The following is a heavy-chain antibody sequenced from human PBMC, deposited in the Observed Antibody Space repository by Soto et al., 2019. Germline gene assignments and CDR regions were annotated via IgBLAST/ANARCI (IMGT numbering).Heavy chain of an antibody. J-gene: IGHJ6*03. D-gene: IGHD6-19*01. CDR2: ISAFNGNT. Sequence: QDQLVQSGAEVKKPGASVTVSCKASGYSFTNYGVTWVRQAPGQGLEWMGWISAFNGNTHYAQNLQGRVTMTTDASTSTADMELRSLRSDDTTVYYCARDRGVAPPVAGNTHYYYYIDVWGKGTTVTVSS. CDR1: GYSFTNYG. CDR3: ARDRGVAPPVAGNTHYYYYIDV. V-gene: IGHV1-18*01.